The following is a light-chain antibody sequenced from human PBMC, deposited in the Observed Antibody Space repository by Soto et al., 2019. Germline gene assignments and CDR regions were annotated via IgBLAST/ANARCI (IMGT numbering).Light chain of an antibody. Sequence: QSVLTQSPSASASLGASVKLTCTLSSGHSSYAIAWHQQQPEKGPRYLMKLSSDGSHSKGDGIPDRFSGSSSGAERYLTISSLQSEDEADCYCQTWDTGARVVFGGGTTLTVL. J-gene: IGLJ2*01. CDR3: QTWDTGARVV. CDR2: LSSDGSH. V-gene: IGLV4-69*01. CDR1: SGHSSYA.